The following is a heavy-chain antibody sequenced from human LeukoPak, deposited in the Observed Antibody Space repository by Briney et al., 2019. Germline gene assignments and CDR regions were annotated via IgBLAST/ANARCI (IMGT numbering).Heavy chain of an antibody. V-gene: IGHV3-30*03. D-gene: IGHD3-10*01. J-gene: IGHJ6*02. CDR3: AILGVGYGMDV. CDR1: GFTFSSYW. Sequence: GGSLRLSCAASGFTFSSYWMHWVRQAPGKGLEWVAVISYDGSNKYYADSVKGRFTISRDNSKNTLYLQMNSLRAEDTAVYYCAILGVGYGMDVWGQGTTVTVSS. CDR2: ISYDGSNK.